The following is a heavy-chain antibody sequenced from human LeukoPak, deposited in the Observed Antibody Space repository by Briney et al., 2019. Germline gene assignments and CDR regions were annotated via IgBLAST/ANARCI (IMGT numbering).Heavy chain of an antibody. V-gene: IGHV3-7*01. J-gene: IGHJ6*02. CDR3: ARVTGIYYGMDV. Sequence: GGSLRLSCAASGFTFSSYAMSWVRQAPGKGLEWVANIKQDGSEKYYVDSVKGRFTTSRDNAKNSLYLQMNSLRAEDTAVYYCARVTGIYYGMDVWGQGTTVTVSS. CDR1: GFTFSSYA. D-gene: IGHD1-14*01. CDR2: IKQDGSEK.